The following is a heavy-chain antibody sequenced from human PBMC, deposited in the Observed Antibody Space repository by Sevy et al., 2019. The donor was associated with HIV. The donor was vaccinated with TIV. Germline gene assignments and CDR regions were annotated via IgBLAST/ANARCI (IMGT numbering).Heavy chain of an antibody. J-gene: IGHJ4*02. Sequence: ASVKVSCKASGYTFNSYYMHWVRQAPGQGLEWMGIINPSGGSTTYAQKFQGRVTVTRDTSTSTVYMELSSLRSEDTAVYYCARAITIFGVAADYWCQGTLVTVSS. V-gene: IGHV1-46*02. CDR1: GYTFNSYY. CDR3: ARAITIFGVAADY. D-gene: IGHD3-3*01. CDR2: INPSGGST.